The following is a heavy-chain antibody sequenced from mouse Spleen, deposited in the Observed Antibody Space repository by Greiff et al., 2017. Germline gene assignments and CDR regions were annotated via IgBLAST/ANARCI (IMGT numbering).Heavy chain of an antibody. D-gene: IGHD2-1*01. CDR2: IDPETGGT. CDR1: GYTFTDYE. Sequence: QVQLQQSGAELVRPGASVTLSCKASGYTFTDYEMHWVKQTPVHGLEWIGAIDPETGGTAYNQKFKGKAILTADKSSSTAYMELRSLTSEDSAVYYCTLTTSYYYAMDYWGQGTSVTVSS. CDR3: TLTTSYYYAMDY. J-gene: IGHJ4*01. V-gene: IGHV1-15*01.